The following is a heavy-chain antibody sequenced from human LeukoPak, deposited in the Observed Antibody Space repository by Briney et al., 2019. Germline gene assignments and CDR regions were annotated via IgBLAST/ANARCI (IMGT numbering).Heavy chain of an antibody. CDR3: AKKEAVAGVFDY. CDR1: GFTFNNYA. D-gene: IGHD6-19*01. CDR2: IGPSGTGQ. Sequence: GGSLRLSCAASGFTFNNYAMSWVRQAPGKGLEWVAVIGPSGTGQYYADSLKDPFTISRDNSKNALYLQMSSLRAEDTAVYYWAKKEAVAGVFDYWGQGTLVTVSS. J-gene: IGHJ4*02. V-gene: IGHV3-23*01.